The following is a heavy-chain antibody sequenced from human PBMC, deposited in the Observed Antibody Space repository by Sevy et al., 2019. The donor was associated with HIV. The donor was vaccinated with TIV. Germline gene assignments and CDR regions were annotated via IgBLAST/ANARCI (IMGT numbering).Heavy chain of an antibody. V-gene: IGHV3-9*01. D-gene: IGHD1-26*01. Sequence: GGSLRLSCAASGFTFDDYAMHWVRQAPGKGLEWVSGISWNSGSIGYADSVKGRFTISRDNAKNSLYLQMNSLRAEDTALYYCAKARALPGYYYGMDVWGQGTTVTVSS. CDR3: AKARALPGYYYGMDV. CDR1: GFTFDDYA. CDR2: ISWNSGSI. J-gene: IGHJ6*02.